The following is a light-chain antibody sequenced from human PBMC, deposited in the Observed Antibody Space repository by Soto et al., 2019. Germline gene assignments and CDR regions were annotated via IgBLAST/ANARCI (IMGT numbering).Light chain of an antibody. V-gene: IGLV2-23*01. J-gene: IGLJ3*02. CDR2: EGS. CDR1: SSDVGSYNL. CDR3: CSYAGISTLNGV. Sequence: QSALTQPASVSGSPGQSITISCTGTSSDVGSYNLVSWYQQHPGKAPKLMIYEGSKRPSGVSNRFSGSKSGNTASLTISGLQADYEADYYCCSYAGISTLNGVFGGGTKLTVL.